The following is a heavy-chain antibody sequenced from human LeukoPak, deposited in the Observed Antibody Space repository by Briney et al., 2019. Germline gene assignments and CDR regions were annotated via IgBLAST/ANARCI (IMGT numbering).Heavy chain of an antibody. CDR3: AKDKGDFWSGHLY. CDR2: ITGSGGST. Sequence: GGSLRLSCAASGFTFSNYAMSWVRQAPGKGLEWVSSITGSGGSTYYADSVKGRFTISRDNSKNTLYLQMSSLRAEDTAVYYCAKDKGDFWSGHLYWGQGTLVTVSS. J-gene: IGHJ4*02. V-gene: IGHV3-23*01. CDR1: GFTFSNYA. D-gene: IGHD3-3*01.